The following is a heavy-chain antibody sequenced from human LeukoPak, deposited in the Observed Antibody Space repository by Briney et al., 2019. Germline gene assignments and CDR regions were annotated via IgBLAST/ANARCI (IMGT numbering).Heavy chain of an antibody. Sequence: SETLSLTCTVSGGSISSSSYYWGWIRQPPGKGLEWIGSIYYSGSTYYNPSLKSRCTISVDTSKNQFSLKLSSVTAADTAVYYCARILNWNKRDYWGQGTLVTVSS. D-gene: IGHD1/OR15-1a*01. CDR3: ARILNWNKRDY. CDR1: GGSISSSSYY. CDR2: IYYSGST. J-gene: IGHJ4*02. V-gene: IGHV4-39*01.